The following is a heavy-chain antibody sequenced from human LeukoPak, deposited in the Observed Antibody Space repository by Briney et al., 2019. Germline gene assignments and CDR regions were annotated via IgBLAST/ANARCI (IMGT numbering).Heavy chain of an antibody. J-gene: IGHJ4*02. CDR2: INPNSGGT. CDR1: GYTFTRYY. Sequence: ASVKVSCLDSGYTFTRYYMHWVRPAPGQGLEWMGWINPNSGGTNYAQKFQGRVTMTRDTSISTAYMELSRLRSDDTAVYYCAREAVGVGGGVHFDYWGQRALVTVST. D-gene: IGHD3-3*01. CDR3: AREAVGVGGGVHFDY. V-gene: IGHV1-2*02.